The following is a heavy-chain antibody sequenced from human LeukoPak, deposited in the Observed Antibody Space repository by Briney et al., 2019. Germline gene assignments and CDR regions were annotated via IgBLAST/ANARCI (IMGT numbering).Heavy chain of an antibody. CDR2: IYYSGST. J-gene: IGHJ4*02. Sequence: SETLSLTCTVSGGTIRSSSYYWVWLRHPPGKGLVWLGSIYYSGSTNYNPFLKRRITISQNTSKNHVSLKLSSVTAADTAVYYCARLAYVDIVATNYFDYWGQGTLVTVSS. D-gene: IGHD5-12*01. CDR1: GGTIRSSSYY. V-gene: IGHV4-39*02. CDR3: ARLAYVDIVATNYFDY.